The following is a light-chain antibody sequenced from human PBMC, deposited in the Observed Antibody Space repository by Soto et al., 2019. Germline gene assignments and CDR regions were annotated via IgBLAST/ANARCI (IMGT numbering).Light chain of an antibody. Sequence: QPVLTQPPSASGTPGQRVTISCSGSSSNIGSNYVYWYQQLPGTAPKLLIYRNNQRPSGVPDRFSGSKSGTSASLAISGLRPEDEADYYCAAWDDSLSGVVFGGGTKVTVL. CDR3: AAWDDSLSGVV. CDR1: SSNIGSNY. CDR2: RNN. J-gene: IGLJ2*01. V-gene: IGLV1-47*01.